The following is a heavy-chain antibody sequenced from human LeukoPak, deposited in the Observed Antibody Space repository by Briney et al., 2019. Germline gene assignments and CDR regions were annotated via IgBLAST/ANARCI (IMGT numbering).Heavy chain of an antibody. V-gene: IGHV3-53*01. CDR3: ARGLYGDYVSWFDP. J-gene: IGHJ5*02. D-gene: IGHD4-17*01. CDR2: IYSGGST. CDR1: GFTVSSNY. Sequence: GGSLRLSCAASGFTVSSNYISWVRQAPGKGLEWVSVIYSGGSTYYADSVKGRFTISRDNSKNTLYLQMNSLRAEDTAVYYCARGLYGDYVSWFDPWGQGTLVTVSS.